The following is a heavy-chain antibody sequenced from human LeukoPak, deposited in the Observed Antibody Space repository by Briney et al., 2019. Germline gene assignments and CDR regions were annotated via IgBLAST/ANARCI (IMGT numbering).Heavy chain of an antibody. Sequence: GGSLRLSCAASGFTFSSYAMHWVRQAPGKGLEWVAVMSYDGSNKFYADSVKGRFTISRDNSKNTLYPQMNSLRAEDTAVYYCASPSGDYEFTPFNYWGQGTLVTVSS. J-gene: IGHJ4*02. CDR2: MSYDGSNK. CDR3: ASPSGDYEFTPFNY. V-gene: IGHV3-30-3*01. D-gene: IGHD4-17*01. CDR1: GFTFSSYA.